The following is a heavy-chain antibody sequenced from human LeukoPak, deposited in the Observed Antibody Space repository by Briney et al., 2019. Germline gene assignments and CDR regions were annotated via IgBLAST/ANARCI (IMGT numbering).Heavy chain of an antibody. CDR1: GFTFSSYA. CDR3: ARVWSYGSGSLDY. Sequence: QTGGSLRLSCAASGFTFSSYAMSWVRQAPGKGLEWASTISGRGGNTYSADSVKGRFTISRDNAKNSLYLQMNSLRAEDTAVYYCARVWSYGSGSLDYWGQGTLVTVSS. J-gene: IGHJ4*02. V-gene: IGHV3-23*01. D-gene: IGHD3-10*01. CDR2: ISGRGGNT.